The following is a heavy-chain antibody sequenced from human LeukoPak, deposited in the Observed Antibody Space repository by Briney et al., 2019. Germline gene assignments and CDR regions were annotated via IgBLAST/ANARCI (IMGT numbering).Heavy chain of an antibody. Sequence: GGSLRLSCAASGFTFSNYAMHWVRQAPGKGLEWVSTISGGGGSTYYADSVKGRFTISRDNSKNTLYLQVNSLRAEDTAVYYCAKGGKWDVTPFDYWGQGTLVTVSS. CDR2: ISGGGGST. CDR3: AKGGKWDVTPFDY. V-gene: IGHV3-23*01. CDR1: GFTFSNYA. D-gene: IGHD1-26*01. J-gene: IGHJ4*02.